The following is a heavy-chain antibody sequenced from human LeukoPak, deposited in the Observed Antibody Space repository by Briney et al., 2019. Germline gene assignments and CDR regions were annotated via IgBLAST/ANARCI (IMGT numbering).Heavy chain of an antibody. J-gene: IGHJ4*02. Sequence: GGSLRLSCAASGFTFSSYSMNWVRQAPGKGLEWVSSISSSSSYIYYADSVKGRFTISRDNSKNTMYLQMNSLRAEDTALYYCAQDRASIQFYFWGQGTLVTVSS. V-gene: IGHV3-21*01. CDR2: ISSSSSYI. CDR3: AQDRASIQFYF. CDR1: GFTFSSYS. D-gene: IGHD5-24*01.